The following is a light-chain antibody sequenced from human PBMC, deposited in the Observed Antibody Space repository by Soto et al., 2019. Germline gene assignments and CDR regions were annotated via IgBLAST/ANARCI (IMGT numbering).Light chain of an antibody. CDR1: QSISTW. CDR3: QQYNTYALT. Sequence: DIQMTQSPSTLSASVGDRVTVTCRASQSISTWLAWYQRKPGKAPKLLIYKASILESGVPSRFSGSGSGTEFTLTISSLQPDDFATYYRQQYNTYALTFGGGTKVEIK. V-gene: IGKV1-5*03. CDR2: KAS. J-gene: IGKJ4*01.